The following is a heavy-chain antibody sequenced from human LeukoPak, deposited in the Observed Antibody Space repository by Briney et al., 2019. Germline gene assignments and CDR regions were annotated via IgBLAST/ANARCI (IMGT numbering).Heavy chain of an antibody. CDR2: ISSSGTNI. CDR1: GFTFSSYS. Sequence: GGSLRLSCAASGFTFSSYSMSWVRQAPGKGLEWVSYISSSGTNIYYADSVKGRFTISRDNAKNSLYLQMNSLRAEDTAVYYCAKDRYDFWSVFDYWGQGTLVTVSS. CDR3: AKDRYDFWSVFDY. V-gene: IGHV3-48*04. D-gene: IGHD3-3*01. J-gene: IGHJ4*02.